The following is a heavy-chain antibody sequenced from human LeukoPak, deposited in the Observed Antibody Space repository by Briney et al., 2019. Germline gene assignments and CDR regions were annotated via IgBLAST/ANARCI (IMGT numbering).Heavy chain of an antibody. CDR2: ISAYNGNI. CDR3: ARDGAGGHFDY. CDR1: GYTFTSYG. Sequence: ASVKVSCKASGYTFTSYGISWVRQAPGQGLEWMGWISAYNGNIRYSQKFQGRVTITRDTSASTAYMELSSLRSEDTAVYYCARDGAGGHFDYWGQGTLVTVSS. V-gene: IGHV1-18*01. D-gene: IGHD4-23*01. J-gene: IGHJ4*02.